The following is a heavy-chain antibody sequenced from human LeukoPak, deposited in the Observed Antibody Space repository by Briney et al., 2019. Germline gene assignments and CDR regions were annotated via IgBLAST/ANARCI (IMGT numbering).Heavy chain of an antibody. Sequence: GGSLRLSCAASGFTFSDYYMSWIRQAPGKGLEWVSYISSSGSTIYYADSVKGRFTISRDNAKNSLYLQMNSLRAEDTAVYYWASPGECSSTSCADIWGQGTTVIVFS. D-gene: IGHD2-2*01. V-gene: IGHV3-11*01. CDR3: ASPGECSSTSCADI. CDR1: GFTFSDYY. J-gene: IGHJ6*02. CDR2: ISSSGSTI.